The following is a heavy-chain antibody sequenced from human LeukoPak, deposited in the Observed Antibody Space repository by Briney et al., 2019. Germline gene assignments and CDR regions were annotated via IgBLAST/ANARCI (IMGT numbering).Heavy chain of an antibody. CDR1: GGTFSSYA. CDR3: AREVLGIAVAGTSGWYFDL. Sequence: ASVKVSCKASGGTFSSYAISWVRQAPGQGLEWMGRIIPILGIANYAQKFQGRVTITADKSTSTAYMELSSLRSEDTAVYYCAREVLGIAVAGTSGWYFDLWGRGTLVTVSS. J-gene: IGHJ2*01. D-gene: IGHD6-19*01. V-gene: IGHV1-69*04. CDR2: IIPILGIA.